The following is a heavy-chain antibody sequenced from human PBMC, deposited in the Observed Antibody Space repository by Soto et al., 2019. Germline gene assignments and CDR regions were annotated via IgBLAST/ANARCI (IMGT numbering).Heavy chain of an antibody. D-gene: IGHD3-3*01. CDR1: GGSISSYY. CDR2: IYYSGST. CDR3: AGGRVNTIFVVASYYYYMDV. Sequence: QVQLQESGPGLVKPSETLSLTCTVSGGSISSYYWSWIRQPPGKGLEWIGYIYYSGSTNYNPSLKSRVTISLDTSKNQFSLKLGSVTAADKAVYYCAGGRVNTIFVVASYYYYMDVWGKGTTVTVSS. J-gene: IGHJ6*03. V-gene: IGHV4-59*01.